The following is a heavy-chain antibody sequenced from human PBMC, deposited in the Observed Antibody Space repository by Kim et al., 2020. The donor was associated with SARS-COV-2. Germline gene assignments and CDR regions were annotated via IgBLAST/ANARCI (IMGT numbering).Heavy chain of an antibody. Sequence: SETLSLTCTVSSYSISSGYYWGWIRQPPGKGLEWIGSIYHSGSTYYNPSLKSRVTISVDTSKNQFSLKLSSVTAADTAVYYCARGLYASPDYWGQGTLVTVSS. D-gene: IGHD3-16*01. CDR1: SYSISSGYY. J-gene: IGHJ4*02. CDR2: IYHSGST. CDR3: ARGLYASPDY. V-gene: IGHV4-38-2*02.